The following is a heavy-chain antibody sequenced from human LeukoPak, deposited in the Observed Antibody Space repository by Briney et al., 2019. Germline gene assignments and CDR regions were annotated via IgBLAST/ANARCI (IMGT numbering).Heavy chain of an antibody. CDR3: VREGEHCYDHSASFDY. Sequence: GGSLRLSCAASGFTLTGYLVHWVRQAPGKGLEWVAVMSFEGYVYCAESLKDRFTVSRDNSKNMIYLHMNSLRAVDTALYYCVREGEHCYDHSASFDYWGQGTMVTVSS. J-gene: IGHJ4*02. V-gene: IGHV3-30*04. CDR2: MSFEGYV. CDR1: GFTLTGYL. D-gene: IGHD2-21*01.